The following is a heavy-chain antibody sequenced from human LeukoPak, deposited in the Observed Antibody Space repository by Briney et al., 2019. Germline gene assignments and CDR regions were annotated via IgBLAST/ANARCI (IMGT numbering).Heavy chain of an antibody. V-gene: IGHV1-18*01. CDR3: ARTRALYYYDSSGYYDY. CDR1: GYTFTSYG. CDR2: ISAYNGNT. J-gene: IGHJ4*02. D-gene: IGHD3-22*01. Sequence: ASVKVSCKASGYTFTSYGISWVRQAPGQGLEWMGWISAYNGNTNYAQKLQGRVTMTTDTSTSTAYMELRSLRSDDTAVCYCARTRALYYYDSSGYYDYWGQGTLVTVSS.